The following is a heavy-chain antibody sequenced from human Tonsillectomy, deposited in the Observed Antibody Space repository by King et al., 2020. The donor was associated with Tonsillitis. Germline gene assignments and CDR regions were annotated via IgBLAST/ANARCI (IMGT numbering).Heavy chain of an antibody. CDR1: GFTFSSYE. CDR3: AREPIYGDHCDY. J-gene: IGHJ4*02. V-gene: IGHV3-48*03. D-gene: IGHD4-17*01. Sequence: VQLVESGGGLVQPGGSLRLSCAASGFTFSSYEMNWVRQAPGKGLEWVSYISSSGNTIYYADSVKGRFTISRDNAKNSLYLQMNSLRAEDTAVYYCAREPIYGDHCDYWGQGTLVTVSS. CDR2: ISSSGNTI.